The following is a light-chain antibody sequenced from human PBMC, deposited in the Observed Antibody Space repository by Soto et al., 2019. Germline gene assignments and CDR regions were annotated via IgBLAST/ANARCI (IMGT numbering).Light chain of an antibody. CDR2: EVT. CDR3: SSYAGSNTLL. J-gene: IGLJ2*01. V-gene: IGLV2-14*01. CDR1: SSDIGGYNY. Sequence: QSALTQPASVSGSPGQSITVSCTGTSSDIGGYNYVSWYQQHPGKAPKLMVYEVTNRPSGVSDRFSGSKSGNTASLTISGLQADDEGYYYCSSYAGSNTLLFGGGTKLTVL.